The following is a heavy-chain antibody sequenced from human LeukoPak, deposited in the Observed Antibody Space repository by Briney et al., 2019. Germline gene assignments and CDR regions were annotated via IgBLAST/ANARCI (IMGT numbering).Heavy chain of an antibody. Sequence: PSETLSLTCTVSGGSISSYYWSWLRQPPGKGLEWIGYIYYSGSTNYNPSLKSRVTISVDTSKNQFSLKLSSVTAADTAVYYCARGNIAVAGTDYWGQGTLVTVSS. CDR3: ARGNIAVAGTDY. V-gene: IGHV4-59*01. CDR2: IYYSGST. CDR1: GGSISSYY. D-gene: IGHD6-19*01. J-gene: IGHJ4*02.